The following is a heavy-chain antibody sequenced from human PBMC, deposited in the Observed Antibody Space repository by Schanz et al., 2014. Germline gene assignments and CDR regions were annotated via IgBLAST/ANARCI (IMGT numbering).Heavy chain of an antibody. CDR3: ARPSDSSWYMDV. CDR2: ISSTSSYI. Sequence: EVKLVESGGGLVQPGGSLRLSCAASGFTFSDHFMDWVRQAPGKGLEWVSSISSTSSYIFYADSVKGRFTISRDNAKNSLYLQMNSLRAEDTAVYYCARPSDSSWYMDVWGKGTTVTVSS. J-gene: IGHJ6*03. CDR1: GFTFSDHF. V-gene: IGHV3-21*01. D-gene: IGHD2-21*02.